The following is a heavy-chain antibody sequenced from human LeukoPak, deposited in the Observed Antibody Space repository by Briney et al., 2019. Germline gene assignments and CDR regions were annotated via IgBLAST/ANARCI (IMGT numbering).Heavy chain of an antibody. CDR1: GFTFSSYA. Sequence: GGSLRLSCAAPGFTFSSYAMSWVRQAPGKGLEWVSAISGSGGSTYYADSVKGRFTISRDNSKNTLYLQMNSLRAEDTAVYYCANISPYCTNGVCYTGDYFDYWGQGTLVTVSS. D-gene: IGHD2-8*01. J-gene: IGHJ4*02. V-gene: IGHV3-23*01. CDR2: ISGSGGST. CDR3: ANISPYCTNGVCYTGDYFDY.